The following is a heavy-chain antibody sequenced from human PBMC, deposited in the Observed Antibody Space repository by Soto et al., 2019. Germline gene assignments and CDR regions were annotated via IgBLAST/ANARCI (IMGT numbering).Heavy chain of an antibody. CDR3: ARGGTFAYDTSGYSVY. Sequence: ASVKVSCKTSGYTFSAYYMHWVRQAPGQGLEWMGWINPKSGGTLYAQKFQGRVTMTRGTSISTAYMELSRLRSDDTAVYYCARGGTFAYDTSGYSVYWGQGTLVTVSS. CDR1: GYTFSAYY. CDR2: INPKSGGT. V-gene: IGHV1-2*02. J-gene: IGHJ4*02. D-gene: IGHD3-22*01.